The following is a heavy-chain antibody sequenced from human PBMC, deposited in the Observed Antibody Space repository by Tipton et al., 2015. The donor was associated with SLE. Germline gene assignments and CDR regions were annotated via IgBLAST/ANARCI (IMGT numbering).Heavy chain of an antibody. Sequence: SGFSFSSYDMHWVRPAPGKGLAWVAVIWHDGSNKYYADSVKGRFTMSRDNSKNTLYLQMNSLRAEDTAMYDCARDGVKGGVPIFDFWGQGTLVTVSS. J-gene: IGHJ4*02. CDR2: IWHDGSNK. V-gene: IGHV3-33*01. D-gene: IGHD2-8*01. CDR1: GFSFSSYD. CDR3: ARDGVKGGVPIFDF.